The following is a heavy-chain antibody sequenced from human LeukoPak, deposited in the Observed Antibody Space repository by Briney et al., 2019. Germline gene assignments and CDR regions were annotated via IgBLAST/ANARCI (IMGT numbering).Heavy chain of an antibody. D-gene: IGHD3-10*01. CDR3: ARMIQYYYGSGSYLYP. V-gene: IGHV1-69*06. J-gene: IGHJ5*02. CDR2: IIPIFGTA. CDR1: GGTFSSYA. Sequence: ASVKVSCKASGGTFSSYAINWVRQAPGQGLEWMGGIIPIFGTANYAQKFQGRVTITADKSTSTAYMELSSLRSEDTAVYYCARMIQYYYGSGSYLYPWGQGTLVTVSS.